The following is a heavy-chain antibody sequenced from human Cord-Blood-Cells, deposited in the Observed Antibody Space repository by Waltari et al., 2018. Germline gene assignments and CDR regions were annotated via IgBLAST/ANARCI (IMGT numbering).Heavy chain of an antibody. J-gene: IGHJ4*02. CDR3: TTTFYCSSTSCYKWFDY. CDR1: AFTFSNAW. Sequence: EVQLVESGGGLVKPGGSLRLSCAASAFTFSNAWMSWVRRAPGKGREWVGRIKSKTDWGKTDYAPPVKCRFTISRDASKNTLYLQRNSLKTEGTALYYCTTTFYCSSTSCYKWFDYWGQGTLVTVSS. CDR2: IKSKTDWGKT. D-gene: IGHD2-2*02. V-gene: IGHV3-15*01.